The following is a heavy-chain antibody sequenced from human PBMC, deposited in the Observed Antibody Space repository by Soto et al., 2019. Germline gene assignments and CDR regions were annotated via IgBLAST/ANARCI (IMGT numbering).Heavy chain of an antibody. CDR3: AKTTVVTRVGFDY. D-gene: IGHD4-17*01. J-gene: IGHJ4*02. CDR2: ISYDGSNK. CDR1: GFTFSSYG. V-gene: IGHV3-30*18. Sequence: PGGSLRLSCAASGFTFSSYGMHWVRQAPGKGLEWVAVISYDGSNKYYADSVKGRFTISRDNSKNTLYLQMNNLRAEDTAVYYCAKTTVVTRVGFDYWGQGTLVTVSS.